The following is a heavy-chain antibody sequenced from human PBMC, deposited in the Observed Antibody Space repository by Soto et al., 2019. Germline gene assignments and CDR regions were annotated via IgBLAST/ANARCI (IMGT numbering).Heavy chain of an antibody. J-gene: IGHJ5*02. Sequence: PSETLSLTCAVSGGSISSGGYSWSWIRQPPGKDLECIGYIYHSGSTYYNPSLKSRVTISVDRSKNQFSLKLSSVTAADTAVYYCARVPDRWGQGTLVTVSS. V-gene: IGHV4-30-2*01. CDR3: ARVPDR. CDR1: GGSISSGGYS. D-gene: IGHD2-2*01. CDR2: IYHSGST.